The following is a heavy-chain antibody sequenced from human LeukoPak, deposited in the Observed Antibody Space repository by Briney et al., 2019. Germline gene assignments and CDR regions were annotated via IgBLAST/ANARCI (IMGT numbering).Heavy chain of an antibody. CDR1: GGSFSGYY. CDR3: ARVRCSSTSCYLRGKKWFDP. Sequence: SEPLSLTCAGYGGSFSGYYWSWIRQPPGKGLEWIGEINHSGSTNYNPCLKSRVTISVDTSKNKFSLKLSSVTAADTAVYYCARVRCSSTSCYLRGKKWFDPWGQGTLVTVSS. D-gene: IGHD2-2*01. CDR2: INHSGST. V-gene: IGHV4-34*01. J-gene: IGHJ5*02.